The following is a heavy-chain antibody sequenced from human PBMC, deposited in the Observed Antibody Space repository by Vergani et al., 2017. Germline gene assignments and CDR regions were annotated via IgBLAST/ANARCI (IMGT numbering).Heavy chain of an antibody. Sequence: EVQLVESGGGLVQPGRSLRLSCAASGFTFDDYAMHWVRQAPGKGLEWVSGISWNSGSLGYADSVKGRFTISRDNAKNSLYLQMNSLRTEDTALYYCAKDDSSGAAFDIWGQGTMVTVSS. J-gene: IGHJ3*02. CDR2: ISWNSGSL. D-gene: IGHD6-19*01. CDR1: GFTFDDYA. CDR3: AKDDSSGAAFDI. V-gene: IGHV3-9*01.